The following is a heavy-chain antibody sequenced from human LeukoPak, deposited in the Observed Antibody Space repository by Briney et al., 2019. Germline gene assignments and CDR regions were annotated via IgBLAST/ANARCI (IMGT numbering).Heavy chain of an antibody. CDR1: GYSFTSYW. D-gene: IGHD6-13*01. CDR3: ARSGDRARIAAAGTLDY. J-gene: IGHJ4*02. CDR2: IYPGDSDT. Sequence: GESLKISCKGSGYSFTSYWIVWVRRMPGKGLEWMGIIYPGDSDTRYSPSFQGQVTISADKSISTAYLQWSSLKASDTAMYYCARSGDRARIAAAGTLDYWGQGTLVTVSS. V-gene: IGHV5-51*01.